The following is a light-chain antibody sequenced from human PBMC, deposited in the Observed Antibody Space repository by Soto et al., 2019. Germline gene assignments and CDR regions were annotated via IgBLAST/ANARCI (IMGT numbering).Light chain of an antibody. CDR3: QSADTTGTYRV. J-gene: IGLJ3*02. Sequence: SYELTQPPSVSVSPGQTARITCSGDALPEQHGFWYQQKAGQAPVLVIYKDNERPSGIPDRFSGSSSGTTVTLTISGVQAEDEAAYYCQSADTTGTYRVFGGGTKLTVL. CDR2: KDN. V-gene: IGLV3-25*02. CDR1: ALPEQH.